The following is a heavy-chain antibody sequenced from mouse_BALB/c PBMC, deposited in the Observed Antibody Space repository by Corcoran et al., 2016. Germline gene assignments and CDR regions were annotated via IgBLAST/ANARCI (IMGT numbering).Heavy chain of an antibody. Sequence: EVQLQQSGPELVKPGASVKISCKASGYSFTGYFMNWVMQSHGKSLEWIGRINPYNGDTFYNQKFKGKATLTVDKSSSTAHMELRSLASEDSAVYYCAMNGSSYWYFDVWGAGTTVTVSS. CDR1: GYSFTGYF. V-gene: IGHV1-20*02. J-gene: IGHJ1*01. D-gene: IGHD1-1*01. CDR2: INPYNGDT. CDR3: AMNGSSYWYFDV.